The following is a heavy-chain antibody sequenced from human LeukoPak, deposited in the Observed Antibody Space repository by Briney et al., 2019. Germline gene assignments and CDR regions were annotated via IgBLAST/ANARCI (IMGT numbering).Heavy chain of an antibody. CDR3: TTDGGRFKLWLRGY. D-gene: IGHD5-18*01. CDR2: INTDGSST. J-gene: IGHJ4*02. V-gene: IGHV3-74*01. CDR1: GFTFSSYW. Sequence: GGSLRLSCAASGFTFSSYWMHWVRQAPGKGLVWVSRINTDGSSTSYADSVKGRFTISRDNAKNTLYLQMNSLKTEDTAVYYCTTDGGRFKLWLRGYWGQGTLVTVSS.